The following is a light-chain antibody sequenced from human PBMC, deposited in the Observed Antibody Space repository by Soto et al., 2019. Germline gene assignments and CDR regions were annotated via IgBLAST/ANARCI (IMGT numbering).Light chain of an antibody. Sequence: EIVMTQSPDSLAVSLGERATINCKSSQSVLYSSNNKNYLAWYQQKPRQPPELLISWASTREFGVPDRFSGSGSRTDFTLTISSLQAEDVAVYYCQQYYGTPYTFGQGTKLEIK. J-gene: IGKJ2*01. CDR2: WAS. V-gene: IGKV4-1*01. CDR1: QSVLYSSNNKNY. CDR3: QQYYGTPYT.